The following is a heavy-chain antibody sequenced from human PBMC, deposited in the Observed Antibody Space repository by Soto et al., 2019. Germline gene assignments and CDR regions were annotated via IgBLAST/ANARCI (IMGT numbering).Heavy chain of an antibody. J-gene: IGHJ6*02. CDR2: IRSKAYSGAT. CDR3: SRLLGPYYYSGMDV. V-gene: IGHV3-49*03. CDR1: GFTFGDYA. Sequence: GGSLRLSCTASGFTFGDYAMSWFRQAPGKGLEWVGFIRSKAYSGATDYAASVKGRFTILRDDFKNIASLQMNSLKTEDTAVYYCSRLLGPYYYSGMDVWGQGTTVNVSS. D-gene: IGHD3-10*01.